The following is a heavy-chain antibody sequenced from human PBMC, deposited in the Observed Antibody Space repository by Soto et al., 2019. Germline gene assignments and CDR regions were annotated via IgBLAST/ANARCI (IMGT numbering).Heavy chain of an antibody. Sequence: PSQTLSLTCAISGDSVSGNSAAWNWIRQSPSRGLEWLGRTYYRSKWYNDYSVSVKSRITVTPHTSKNQFSLHLKSVTPEHTAVYYCARGVPYYESSDSYLAYWGQGALVTVSS. CDR1: GDSVSGNSAA. D-gene: IGHD3-16*01. CDR2: TYYRSKWYN. J-gene: IGHJ4*02. V-gene: IGHV6-1*01. CDR3: ARGVPYYESSDSYLAY.